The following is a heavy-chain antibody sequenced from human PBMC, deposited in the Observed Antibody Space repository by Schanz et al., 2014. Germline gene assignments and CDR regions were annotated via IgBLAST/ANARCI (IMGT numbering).Heavy chain of an antibody. Sequence: QVQLVQSGAEVKKPGSSMKVSCKASGGTFSTYPINWLRQAPGQGLEWMGWMNPNSGNPGFAQKFRGRVTMTRNTTMSTADIELHYQTAEHSAVYYCARGRTFDYWGQGTLVTVSS. V-gene: IGHV1-8*02. CDR1: GGTFSTYP. J-gene: IGHJ4*03. CDR3: ARGRTFDY. CDR2: MNPNSGNP.